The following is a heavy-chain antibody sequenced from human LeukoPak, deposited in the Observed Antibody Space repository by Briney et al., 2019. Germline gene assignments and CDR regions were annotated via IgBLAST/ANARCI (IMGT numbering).Heavy chain of an antibody. CDR2: INPNSGGT. D-gene: IGHD4-17*01. CDR3: SREGDYGDYGRLWYFDL. J-gene: IGHJ2*01. CDR1: GYTFTGYF. Sequence: GASVKVSCKTSGYTFTGYFMHWVRQAPGQGLEWMEWINPNSGGTNYAQKFQGRVTMTRDTSISTAYMELTRLRSDDTAMYYCSREGDYGDYGRLWYFDLWGRGTLVTVSS. V-gene: IGHV1-2*02.